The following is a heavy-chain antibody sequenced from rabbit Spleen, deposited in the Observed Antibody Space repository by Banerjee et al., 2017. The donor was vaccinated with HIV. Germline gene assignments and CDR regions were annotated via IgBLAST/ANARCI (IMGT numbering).Heavy chain of an antibody. V-gene: IGHV1S40*01. CDR2: IAGSSDFT. Sequence: QSLEESGGDLVKPGASLTLTCTASGFSFSSSDYMCWVRQAPGKGLEWISCIAGSSDFTYFASWAKGRFTCSKTSSTTVTLQMTSLTAADTATYFCARDTGSSFSSYGMDLWGQGTLVTVS. CDR3: ARDTGSSFSSYGMDL. J-gene: IGHJ6*01. D-gene: IGHD8-1*01. CDR1: GFSFSSSDY.